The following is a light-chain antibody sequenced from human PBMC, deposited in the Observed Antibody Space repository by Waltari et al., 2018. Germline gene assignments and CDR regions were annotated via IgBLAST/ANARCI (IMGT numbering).Light chain of an antibody. CDR2: VNSDGSH. Sequence: QLVLTQSPAASASLGASVKLTCTLSSGHSSNIIAWLQQQPGKGPRYLMKVNSDGSHRKGDEIPDRFSGSSPGAERYLTISSLRSEDEADYYCETGGHGTWVFGGGTKLTVL. J-gene: IGLJ3*02. V-gene: IGLV4-69*01. CDR1: SGHSSNI. CDR3: ETGGHGTWV.